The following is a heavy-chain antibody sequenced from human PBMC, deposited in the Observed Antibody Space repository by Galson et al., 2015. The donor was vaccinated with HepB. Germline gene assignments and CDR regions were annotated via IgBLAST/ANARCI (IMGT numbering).Heavy chain of an antibody. CDR2: ISGSGGST. CDR3: AKGGTMVRDLVDY. Sequence: SLRLSCAASGFTFSSYAMSWVRQAPGKGLEWVSAISGSGGSTYYADSVKGQFTISRDNSKNTLYLQMNSLRAEDTAVYYCAKGGTMVRDLVDYWGQGTLVTVSS. CDR1: GFTFSSYA. J-gene: IGHJ4*02. D-gene: IGHD3-10*01. V-gene: IGHV3-23*01.